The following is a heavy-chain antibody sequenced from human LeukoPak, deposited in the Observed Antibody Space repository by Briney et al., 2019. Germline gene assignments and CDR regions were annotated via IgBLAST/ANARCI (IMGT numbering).Heavy chain of an antibody. CDR3: ARDPHYDFWNGHFDY. CDR1: GGSISSYY. D-gene: IGHD3-3*01. CDR2: IHYSGST. V-gene: IGHV4-59*01. J-gene: IGHJ4*02. Sequence: PSESLSLTCTVSGGSISSYYWSWIRQPPGKGLEWIGYIHYSGSTNYNPSLKSRVTISVDTFKNQFSLKLSSVTAADTAVYYCARDPHYDFWNGHFDYWGQGTLVTVSS.